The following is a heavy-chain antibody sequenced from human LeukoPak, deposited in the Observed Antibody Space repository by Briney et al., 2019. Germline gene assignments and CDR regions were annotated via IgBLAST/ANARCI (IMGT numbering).Heavy chain of an antibody. CDR3: ARTYCGGDCRPSYYYYYGMDV. Sequence: GASVKVSCKASGGTFSSYAISWVRQAPGQGLEWMGGIILIFGTANYAQKFQGRVTITADESTSIAYMELSSLRSEDTAVYYCARTYCGGDCRPSYYYYYGMDVWGQGTTVTVSS. V-gene: IGHV1-69*13. CDR2: IILIFGTA. CDR1: GGTFSSYA. D-gene: IGHD2-21*02. J-gene: IGHJ6*02.